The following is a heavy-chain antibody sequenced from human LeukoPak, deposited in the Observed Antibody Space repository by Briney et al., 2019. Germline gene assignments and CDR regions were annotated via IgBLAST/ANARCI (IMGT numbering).Heavy chain of an antibody. CDR3: ARDVY. V-gene: IGHV3-7*04. J-gene: IGHJ4*02. CDR2: IKGDESEI. Sequence: GVSLRLSCAASGFAFSSYWMSWVRQAPGKGLGWVAAIKGDESEIYYVDSVKGRFTISRDNTKNSLYLQMNNLRAEDTAVFYCARDVYWGQGTLVTVSS. CDR1: GFAFSSYW.